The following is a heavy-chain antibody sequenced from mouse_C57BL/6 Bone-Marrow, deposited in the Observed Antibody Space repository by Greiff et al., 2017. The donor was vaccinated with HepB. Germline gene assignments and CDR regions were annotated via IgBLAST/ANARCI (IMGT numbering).Heavy chain of an antibody. CDR1: GYSITSGYY. Sequence: LMESGPGLVKPSQSLSLTCSVTGYSITSGYYWNWIRQFPGNKLEWMGYISYDGSNNYNPSLKNRISITRDTSKNQFFLKLNSVTTEDTATYYCARDRDYGSSLDYWGQGTTLTVSS. D-gene: IGHD1-1*01. V-gene: IGHV3-6*01. CDR3: ARDRDYGSSLDY. J-gene: IGHJ2*01. CDR2: ISYDGSN.